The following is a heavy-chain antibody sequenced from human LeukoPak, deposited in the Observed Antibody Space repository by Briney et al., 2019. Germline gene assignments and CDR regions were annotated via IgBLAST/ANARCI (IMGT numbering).Heavy chain of an antibody. CDR2: ISYDGSNK. D-gene: IGHD2/OR15-2a*01. J-gene: IGHJ4*02. V-gene: IGHV3-30*18. Sequence: GGSLRLSCAASGFTFSSYGMHWVRQAPGKGLEWVAVISYDGSNKYYADSVKGRFTISRDNSKNTLNLQMNSLRAEDTAVYYCAKDFRKVSQRGYWGQGTLVTVSS. CDR1: GFTFSSYG. CDR3: AKDFRKVSQRGY.